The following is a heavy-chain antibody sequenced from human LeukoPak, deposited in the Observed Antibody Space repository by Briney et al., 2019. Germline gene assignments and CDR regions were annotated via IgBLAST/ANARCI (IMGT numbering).Heavy chain of an antibody. D-gene: IGHD3-3*01. V-gene: IGHV4-30-4*08. CDR1: GGSISSGDYY. Sequence: SETLSLTCTVSGGSISSGDYYWSWIRQPPGKGLEWIGYIYYSGSTYYNPSLKSRVTISVDTSKNQFSLKLSSVTAADTAVYYCATDPITIFGVAGVGYWGQGTLVT. CDR3: ATDPITIFGVAGVGY. CDR2: IYYSGST. J-gene: IGHJ4*02.